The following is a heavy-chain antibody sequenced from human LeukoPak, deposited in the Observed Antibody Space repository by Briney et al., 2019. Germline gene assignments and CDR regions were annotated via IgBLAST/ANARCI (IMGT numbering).Heavy chain of an antibody. Sequence: SETLSLTCIIPSDAITSYWSWIRQPPGKGLEFLGYIFHTGIIKYNPSLGSRLTISLDTSKRQLSLRLTSVTAADTANYFCARRPRAPDVWGQGTMVIVSS. J-gene: IGHJ3*01. CDR2: IFHTGII. V-gene: IGHV4-59*01. CDR1: SDAITSY. CDR3: ARRPRAPDV.